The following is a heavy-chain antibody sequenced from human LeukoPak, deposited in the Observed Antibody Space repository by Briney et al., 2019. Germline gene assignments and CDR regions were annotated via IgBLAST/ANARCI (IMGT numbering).Heavy chain of an antibody. CDR2: IRVDGGDK. CDR3: TKVLPLTFYCMDV. V-gene: IGHV3-30*02. Sequence: PGGSLRLSCVASGVTFGTYGLHWVRQAPGKGLEWVSFIRVDGGDKSYADSVKGRFTISRDNSKNTLYLQMNSLRVEDTAIYYLTKVLPLTFYCMDVWGKGTTVTVSS. CDR1: GVTFGTYG. J-gene: IGHJ6*03. D-gene: IGHD3-10*01.